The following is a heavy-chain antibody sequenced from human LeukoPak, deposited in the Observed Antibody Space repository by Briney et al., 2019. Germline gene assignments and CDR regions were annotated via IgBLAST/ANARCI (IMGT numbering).Heavy chain of an antibody. CDR3: AREDDLMVVSGAAFDI. Sequence: GGSLRLSCAASGFTFSNNGMHWVRQAPGKGLEWVAVISYDGSRKYYADSVKGRFTVSRDNPKNTLYLQMNSLRPEDTAVYYCAREDDLMVVSGAAFDIWGQGTMVTVSS. J-gene: IGHJ3*02. V-gene: IGHV3-30*04. CDR1: GFTFSNNG. CDR2: ISYDGSRK. D-gene: IGHD2-8*01.